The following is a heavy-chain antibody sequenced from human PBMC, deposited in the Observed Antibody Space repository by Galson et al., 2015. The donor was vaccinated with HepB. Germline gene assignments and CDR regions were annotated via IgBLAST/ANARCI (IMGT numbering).Heavy chain of an antibody. CDR2: ISSSGTI. Sequence: SLRLSCAASGFTFSNYNMNWVRQAPGKGLEWVSYISSSGTIHYADSVKGRFTISRDNAKNSLYLQMNSLRDEDTAVYYCARGGIPITMRGCFQDWGQGTLVTVSS. CDR1: GFTFSNYN. D-gene: IGHD3-22*01. CDR3: ARGGIPITMRGCFQD. V-gene: IGHV3-48*02. J-gene: IGHJ1*01.